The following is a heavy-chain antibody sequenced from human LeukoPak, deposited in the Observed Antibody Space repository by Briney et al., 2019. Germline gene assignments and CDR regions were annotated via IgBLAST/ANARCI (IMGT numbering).Heavy chain of an antibody. CDR1: GYTFTNYA. J-gene: IGHJ4*02. V-gene: IGHV1-3*01. CDR3: ARGIWSRTVSSYYLDY. CDR2: INAGNGNT. Sequence: GASVKVSCKASGYTFTNYAMQWVRQAPGQRLEWMGWINAGNGNTRYFQRFQGRVTITRDTSASTVYMEVTSLRSEDTAVYYCARGIWSRTVSSYYLDYWGQGTLVTVSS. D-gene: IGHD3-3*01.